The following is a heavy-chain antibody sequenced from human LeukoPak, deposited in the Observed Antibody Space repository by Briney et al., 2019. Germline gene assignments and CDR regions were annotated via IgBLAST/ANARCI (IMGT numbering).Heavy chain of an antibody. V-gene: IGHV3-23*01. D-gene: IGHD2-2*01. CDR2: LSGSGTPT. CDR3: AKKSREIDY. Sequence: GGSLRLSCAASGFTFSTYAMSWVRQAPGKGLEWVSSLSGSGTPTYYADSVKGRFTISRDNSRNTLYLQMNSLRAEDTAVYYCAKKSREIDYWGQGTLVTVSS. J-gene: IGHJ4*02. CDR1: GFTFSTYA.